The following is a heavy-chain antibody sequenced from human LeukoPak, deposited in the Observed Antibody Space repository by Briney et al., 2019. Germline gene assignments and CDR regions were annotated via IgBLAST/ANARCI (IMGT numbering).Heavy chain of an antibody. CDR2: INSDGSST. V-gene: IGHV3-74*01. J-gene: IGHJ4*02. Sequence: PGGSLRLSCAASGFTFSSYGMHWVRQAPGKGLVWVSRINSDGSSTSYADSVKGRFTISRDNAKNTLYLQMNSLRAEDTAVYYCATEPKDDYGDYGRYFDYWGQGTLVTVSS. CDR1: GFTFSSYG. D-gene: IGHD4-17*01. CDR3: ATEPKDDYGDYGRYFDY.